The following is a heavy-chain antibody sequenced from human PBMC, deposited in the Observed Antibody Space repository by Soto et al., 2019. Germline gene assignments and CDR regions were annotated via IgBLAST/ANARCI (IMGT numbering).Heavy chain of an antibody. Sequence: ASVKVSCKASGSTVYSHSISWVRQAPGQGLEWMGRISADNGNTKYAQKFRGRVTMTTDTSTSTVYMELRNLRSDDTAVYYCARCIQQDYYYGMDVWGQGTTVTVS. CDR2: ISADNGNT. J-gene: IGHJ6*02. CDR3: ARCIQQDYYYGMDV. CDR1: GSTVYSHS. D-gene: IGHD5-18*01. V-gene: IGHV1-18*01.